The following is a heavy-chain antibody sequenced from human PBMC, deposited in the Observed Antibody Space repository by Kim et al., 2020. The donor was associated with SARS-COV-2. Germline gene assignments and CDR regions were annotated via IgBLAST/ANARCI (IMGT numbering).Heavy chain of an antibody. Sequence: GGSLRLSCAASGFTFSNDWVSWVRQAPGKGLEWVGRIKSKTDGGKKDYAAPVKGRFTISRDDSKNTLYLQMNSLKTEDTAVYYCTTDGYYYDPFDYWGQGTLVTVSS. CDR2: IKSKTDGGKK. CDR3: TTDGYYYDPFDY. CDR1: GFTFSNDW. D-gene: IGHD3-22*01. V-gene: IGHV3-15*01. J-gene: IGHJ4*02.